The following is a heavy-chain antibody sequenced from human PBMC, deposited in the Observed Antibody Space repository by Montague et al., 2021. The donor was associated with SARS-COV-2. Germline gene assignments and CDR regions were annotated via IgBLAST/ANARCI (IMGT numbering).Heavy chain of an antibody. CDR2: IYYSGST. D-gene: IGHD3-10*01. Sequence: SETLSLTCTVSGGSISNYYWSWIRQPPGKGLEWIGYIYYSGSTNYNPSLKSRVTISVDTSKGQFSLKLSSVTAADTAVYYCARGGSSVWGVTVSAELDYWGQGILVIVSS. J-gene: IGHJ4*02. CDR3: ARGGSSVWGVTVSAELDY. V-gene: IGHV4-59*12. CDR1: GGSISNYY.